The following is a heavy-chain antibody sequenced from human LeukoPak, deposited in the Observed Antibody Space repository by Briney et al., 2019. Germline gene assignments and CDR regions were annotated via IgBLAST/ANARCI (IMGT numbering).Heavy chain of an antibody. V-gene: IGHV1-18*01. CDR2: ISAYNGNT. J-gene: IGHJ4*02. Sequence: GASVKVSCKASGYTFTSYGIGWVRQAPGQGREWMGWISAYNGNTNYAQKLQGRVTMTTDTSTSTAYMELRSLRSDDTAVYYCARRYYYDSSGYPDYWGQGTLVTVSS. D-gene: IGHD3-22*01. CDR1: GYTFTSYG. CDR3: ARRYYYDSSGYPDY.